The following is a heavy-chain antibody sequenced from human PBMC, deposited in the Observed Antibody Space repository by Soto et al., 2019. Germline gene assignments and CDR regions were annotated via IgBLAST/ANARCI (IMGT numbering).Heavy chain of an antibody. CDR3: ARGLRDIVVVVAASNDAFDI. J-gene: IGHJ3*02. Sequence: ASVKVSCKASGYTFTGYYMHWVRQAPGQGLEWMGWINPNSGGTNYAQKFQGWVTMTRDTSISTAYMELSRLRSDDTAVYYCARGLRDIVVVVAASNDAFDIWGQGTMVTVSS. CDR1: GYTFTGYY. D-gene: IGHD2-15*01. V-gene: IGHV1-2*04. CDR2: INPNSGGT.